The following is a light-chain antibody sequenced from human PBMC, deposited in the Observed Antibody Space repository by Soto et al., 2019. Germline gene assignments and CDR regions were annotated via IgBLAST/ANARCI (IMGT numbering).Light chain of an antibody. CDR2: GAS. J-gene: IGKJ1*01. V-gene: IGKV3-20*01. CDR3: HQYGGSPTWT. Sequence: EIVLTQSPGTLSLSPGERATLSCRASQTVSSSYLAWYQQKPGQAPRLLIYGASSRATGIPDRFSGSGSGTDFSLTNRRLEPEDFAVYYCHQYGGSPTWTFGQGTKVENK. CDR1: QTVSSSY.